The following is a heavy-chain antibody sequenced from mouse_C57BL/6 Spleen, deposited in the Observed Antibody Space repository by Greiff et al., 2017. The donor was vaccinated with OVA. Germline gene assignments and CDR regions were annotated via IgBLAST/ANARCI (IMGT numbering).Heavy chain of an antibody. J-gene: IGHJ3*01. V-gene: IGHV2-6*01. CDR3: ASELTGTRGFAY. D-gene: IGHD4-1*01. CDR2: IWGVGST. CDR1: GFSLTSYG. Sequence: QVQLKESGPDLVAPSQSLSITCTVSGFSLTSYGVDWVRQSPGKGREWLGVIWGVGSTNYNSALKSRLSISKDNSKSQVFLKMNSLQTDDTAMYYGASELTGTRGFAYWGQGTLVTVSA.